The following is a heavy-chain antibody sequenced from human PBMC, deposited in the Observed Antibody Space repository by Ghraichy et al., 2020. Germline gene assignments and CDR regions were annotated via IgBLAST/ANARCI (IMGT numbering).Heavy chain of an antibody. V-gene: IGHV1-18*01. D-gene: IGHD3-16*02. Sequence: ASVKVSCKASGYTFTSYGISWVRQAPGQGLEWMGWISAYNGNTNYAQKLQGRVTMTTDTSTSTAYMELRSLRSDDTAVYYCARVVTEHYDYVWGSYPRFYYYYGMDVWGQGTTVTVSS. CDR3: ARVVTEHYDYVWGSYPRFYYYYGMDV. J-gene: IGHJ6*02. CDR2: ISAYNGNT. CDR1: GYTFTSYG.